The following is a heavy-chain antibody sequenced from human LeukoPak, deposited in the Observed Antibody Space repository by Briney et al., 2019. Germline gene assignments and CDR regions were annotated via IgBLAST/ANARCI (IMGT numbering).Heavy chain of an antibody. D-gene: IGHD3-22*01. CDR3: ARDLDYDSSGWDY. J-gene: IGHJ4*02. V-gene: IGHV3-48*03. CDR1: GFKFTSHE. CDR2: ISSSAAIT. Sequence: GGSLRLSCAASGFKFTSHEMHWVRHAPGKGLEWVSYISSSAAITYHADSVKGRFTISRDNARNSLYLQMNSLRAEDTAVYYCARDLDYDSSGWDYWGLGTLVTVSS.